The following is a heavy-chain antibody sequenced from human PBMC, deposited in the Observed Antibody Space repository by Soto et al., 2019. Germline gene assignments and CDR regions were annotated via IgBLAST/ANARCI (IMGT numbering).Heavy chain of an antibody. CDR1: GFTFSSYA. V-gene: IGHV3-23*01. Sequence: EVQLLESGGGLVQPGGSLRLSCAASGFTFSSYAMSWVRQAPGKGLEWVSAISGSGGSTYYADSVKGRFTISRDNSKKRLYLQMNSLRAEDTAVYYCAKGLRIAAAGLFVDYWGQGTLVTVCS. CDR3: AKGLRIAAAGLFVDY. D-gene: IGHD6-13*01. J-gene: IGHJ4*02. CDR2: ISGSGGST.